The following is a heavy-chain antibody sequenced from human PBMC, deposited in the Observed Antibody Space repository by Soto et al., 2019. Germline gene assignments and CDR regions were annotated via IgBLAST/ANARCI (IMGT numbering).Heavy chain of an antibody. D-gene: IGHD4-17*01. V-gene: IGHV4-4*02. CDR2: IYHSGST. CDR3: ATSALYFYGGIDY. CDR1: GGSISSTNW. J-gene: IGHJ4*02. Sequence: SETLSLTCAVSGGSISSTNWWSWVRQPPGKGLEWVGEIYHSGSTNYNSSLKSRVAISVDTSKNKFSLKLTSVTAADTAVYYCATSALYFYGGIDYWGPGTLVTVSS.